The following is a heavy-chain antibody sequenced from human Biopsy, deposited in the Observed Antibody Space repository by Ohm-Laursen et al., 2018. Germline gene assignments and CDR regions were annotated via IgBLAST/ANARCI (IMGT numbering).Heavy chain of an antibody. CDR2: VYYSGST. CDR3: ARHSLDDFWSGAHYYFDY. J-gene: IGHJ4*02. Sequence: TLSLTCRVSDGSISSRNHYWGWLRQPPGKGLEWIGHVYYSGSTFYNSSLESRVTVSVDTSKNQFHLRLTSMSASDTAVYYCARHSLDDFWSGAHYYFDYWGLGTLVTVSS. CDR1: DGSISSRNHY. V-gene: IGHV4-39*01. D-gene: IGHD3-3*01.